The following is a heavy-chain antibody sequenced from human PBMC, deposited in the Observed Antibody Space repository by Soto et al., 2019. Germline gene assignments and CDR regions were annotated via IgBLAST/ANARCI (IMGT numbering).Heavy chain of an antibody. Sequence: GGSLRLSCKGSGYSFTSYWIGWVRQMPGKGLEWMGIIYPGDSDTRYSPSFQGQVTISADKSISTAYLQWSSLKASDTAMYYCARQVDTAMDLYYFDYWGQGTLGTVSS. CDR1: GYSFTSYW. CDR2: IYPGDSDT. D-gene: IGHD5-18*01. V-gene: IGHV5-51*01. J-gene: IGHJ4*02. CDR3: ARQVDTAMDLYYFDY.